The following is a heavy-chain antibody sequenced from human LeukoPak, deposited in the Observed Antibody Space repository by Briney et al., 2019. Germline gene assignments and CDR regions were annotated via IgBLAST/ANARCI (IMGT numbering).Heavy chain of an antibody. Sequence: SETLSLTCAVYGGSFSGYYWSWIRQPPGKGLEWIGYIYYSGSTNYNPSLKSRVTISVDTSKNQFSLKLSSVTAADTAVYYCARDSGRTYYWYFDLWGRGTLVTVSS. J-gene: IGHJ2*01. CDR2: IYYSGST. CDR3: ARDSGRTYYWYFDL. CDR1: GGSFSGYY. V-gene: IGHV4-59*01. D-gene: IGHD6-19*01.